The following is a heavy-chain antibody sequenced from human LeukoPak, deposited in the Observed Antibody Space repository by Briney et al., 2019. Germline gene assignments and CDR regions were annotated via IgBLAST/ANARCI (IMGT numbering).Heavy chain of an antibody. J-gene: IGHJ4*02. CDR2: VSTGSNYI. V-gene: IGHV3-21*01. CDR3: AKMGVWEDFDY. D-gene: IGHD1-26*01. Sequence: GGSLRLSCTASGFTFSSYSLNWVRQAPGKGLEWVSSVSTGSNYIYYADSVKGRFTISRDNDKNSLYLQMNSLSVEDTAVYYCAKMGVWEDFDYWGQGTLVTVSS. CDR1: GFTFSSYS.